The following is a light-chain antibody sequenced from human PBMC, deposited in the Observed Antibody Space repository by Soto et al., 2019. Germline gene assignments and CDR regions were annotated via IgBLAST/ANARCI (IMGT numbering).Light chain of an antibody. CDR1: SSDVGGYNY. V-gene: IGLV2-14*01. CDR2: EVS. CDR3: SSHTGSNTWV. Sequence: QSVLTQPASVSGSPGQSITISCTGTSSDVGGYNYVSWYQQHPGKAPKLMIYEVSNRPSGVSNRFSGSKSANTASLTISGLQADDEADYYCSSHTGSNTWVFGGGTKLTVL. J-gene: IGLJ3*02.